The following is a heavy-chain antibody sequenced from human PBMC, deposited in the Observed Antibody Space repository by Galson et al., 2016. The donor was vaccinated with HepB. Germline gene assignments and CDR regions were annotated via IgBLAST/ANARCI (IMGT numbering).Heavy chain of an antibody. CDR2: ISSGSSYT. CDR3: ARGVRNRYEFLTTNSYEPFDS. D-gene: IGHD3-9*01. CDR1: GFTFSDYY. Sequence: SLRLSCAASGFTFSDYYMNWIRQAPGKGLEWISYISSGSSYTRYADSVKGRFTISRDNARNSLYLQMNSLRAEDTAVYYCARGVRNRYEFLTTNSYEPFDSWGHGTMVTVSS. J-gene: IGHJ3*02. V-gene: IGHV3-11*06.